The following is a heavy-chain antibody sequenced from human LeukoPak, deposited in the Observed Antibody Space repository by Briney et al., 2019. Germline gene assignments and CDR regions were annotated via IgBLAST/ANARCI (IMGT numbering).Heavy chain of an antibody. J-gene: IGHJ4*02. CDR3: AREGIVASYYFDY. V-gene: IGHV3-30-3*01. CDR2: ISYDGSNK. D-gene: IGHD3-22*01. Sequence: GRSLRLSCAASGFTFSSYAMHWVRQAPGKGLEWVAVISYDGSNKYYADSVKGRFTISRDNSKNTLYLQMNSLRAEDTAVYYCAREGIVASYYFDYWGQGTLVTVSS. CDR1: GFTFSSYA.